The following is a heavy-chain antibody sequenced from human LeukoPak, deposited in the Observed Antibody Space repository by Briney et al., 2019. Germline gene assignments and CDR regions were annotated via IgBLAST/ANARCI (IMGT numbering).Heavy chain of an antibody. Sequence: SETLSLTCTVSGGSINSYYWIWIRQSPGKGLEWIGYIYYSGSTSYNPSLKSRATISVDTSKNQFSLKLSSVTAADTAVYYCARNYYGSGSYLGRAYYYYYMDVWGKGTTVTISS. D-gene: IGHD3-10*01. CDR3: ARNYYGSGSYLGRAYYYYYMDV. CDR2: IYYSGST. CDR1: GGSINSYY. V-gene: IGHV4-59*12. J-gene: IGHJ6*03.